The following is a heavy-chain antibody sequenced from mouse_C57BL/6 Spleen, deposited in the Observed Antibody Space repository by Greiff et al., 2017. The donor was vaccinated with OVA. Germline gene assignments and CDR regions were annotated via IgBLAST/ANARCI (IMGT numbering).Heavy chain of an antibody. CDR1: GYAFSSSW. V-gene: IGHV1-82*01. Sequence: VKLQESGPELVKPGASVKISCKASGYAFSSSWMNWVKQRPGKGLEWIGRIYPGDGDTNYNGKFKGKATLTADKSSSTAYMQLSSLTSEDSAVYFCAREGVRYGSSYVRYFDVWGTGTTVTVSS. J-gene: IGHJ1*03. CDR2: IYPGDGDT. CDR3: AREGVRYGSSYVRYFDV. D-gene: IGHD1-1*01.